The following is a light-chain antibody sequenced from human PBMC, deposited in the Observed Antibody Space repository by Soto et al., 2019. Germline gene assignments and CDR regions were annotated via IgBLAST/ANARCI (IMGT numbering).Light chain of an antibody. J-gene: IGKJ4*01. Sequence: IVMTQLPATLSVSPGERATLSCRASQSIRTNLAWYQQRNGQAPRLLIFGASTRDIAIPARFSGSGSGTEFTLTISSLQSEDFEVYYCQHYNERPLTFGGGTKVDIK. CDR1: QSIRTN. V-gene: IGKV3-15*01. CDR2: GAS. CDR3: QHYNERPLT.